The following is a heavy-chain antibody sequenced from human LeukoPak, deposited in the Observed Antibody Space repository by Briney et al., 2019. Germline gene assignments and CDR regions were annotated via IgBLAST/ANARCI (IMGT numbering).Heavy chain of an antibody. D-gene: IGHD6-13*01. CDR3: AGGAAGTRDY. CDR1: GGSVNTGSYY. J-gene: IGHJ4*02. Sequence: PSETLSLTCTVSGGSVNTGSYYWSWIRQPPGKGLEWIGYVYYSGSTNSNPSLKSRVTISVDTTKNQFSLKLSSVTAADTAVYYCAGGAAGTRDYWGQGTLVTVSS. CDR2: VYYSGST. V-gene: IGHV4-61*01.